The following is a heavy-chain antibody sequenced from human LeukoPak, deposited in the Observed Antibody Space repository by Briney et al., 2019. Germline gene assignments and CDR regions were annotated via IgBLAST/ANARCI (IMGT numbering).Heavy chain of an antibody. CDR3: ARDAGHYDASGSYYDY. Sequence: GGSLRLSCAASGFTFSSYGMLWVRQAPGKGLEWVAVILHDGSNKYADSVKGRFTISRDNSKNTLYLQMNSLRAEDTAVYYCARDAGHYDASGSYYDYWGQGTLVTVSS. V-gene: IGHV3-33*05. D-gene: IGHD3-10*01. CDR2: ILHDGSNK. J-gene: IGHJ4*02. CDR1: GFTFSSYG.